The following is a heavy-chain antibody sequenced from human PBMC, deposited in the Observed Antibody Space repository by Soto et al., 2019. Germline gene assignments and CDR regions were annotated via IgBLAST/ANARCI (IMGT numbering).Heavy chain of an antibody. CDR3: AKVPRYCSGGSCFGGYFDY. Sequence: GGSLRLSCAASGFTFSSYAMSWVRQAPGKGLEWVSAISGSGGNTYYAYSVKGRFTISRDNSKNTLYLQVNSLRADDTAVYYCAKVPRYCSGGSCFGGYFDYWGQGTLVTVSS. CDR1: GFTFSSYA. CDR2: ISGSGGNT. J-gene: IGHJ4*02. D-gene: IGHD2-15*01. V-gene: IGHV3-23*01.